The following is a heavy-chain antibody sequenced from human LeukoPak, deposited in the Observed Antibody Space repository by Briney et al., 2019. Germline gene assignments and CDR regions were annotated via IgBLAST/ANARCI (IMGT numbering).Heavy chain of an antibody. CDR1: GGTFSSYA. CDR2: IIPIFGTA. Sequence: SVKVSCKASGGTFSSYAISWVRQAPGQGLEWMGGIIPIFGTANYAQKFQGRVTITTDESTSTAYMELSSLRSEDTAVYYCARGDIVVLPAGIPHNWFDPWGQGTPVTVSS. V-gene: IGHV1-69*05. CDR3: ARGDIVVLPAGIPHNWFDP. J-gene: IGHJ5*02. D-gene: IGHD2-2*02.